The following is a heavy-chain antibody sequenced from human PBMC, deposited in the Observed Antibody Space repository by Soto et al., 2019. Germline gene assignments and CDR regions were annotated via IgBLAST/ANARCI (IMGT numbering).Heavy chain of an antibody. J-gene: IGHJ4*02. V-gene: IGHV3-23*01. CDR2: ISGSGGST. CDR3: AKVPNYYDSSGYYPFDY. Sequence: VGSLRLSCAASGFTFSSYAMSWVRQAPGKGLEWVSAISGSGGSTYYADSVKGRFTISRDNSKNTLYLQMNSLRAEDTAVYYCAKVPNYYDSSGYYPFDYWGQGTLVTVSS. CDR1: GFTFSSYA. D-gene: IGHD3-22*01.